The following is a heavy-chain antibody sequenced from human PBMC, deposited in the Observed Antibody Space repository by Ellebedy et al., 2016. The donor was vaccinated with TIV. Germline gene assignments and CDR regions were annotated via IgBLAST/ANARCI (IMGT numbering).Heavy chain of an antibody. CDR3: ATTLGYYDSSWGAFDI. J-gene: IGHJ3*02. Sequence: SLKISXAASGFTFDDYAMHWVRQGPGKGLEWVSGISWNSGSIGYADSVKGRFTISRDNAKNSLYLQMNSLRAEDTALYYCATTLGYYDSSWGAFDIWGQGTMVTVSS. CDR2: ISWNSGSI. D-gene: IGHD3-22*01. CDR1: GFTFDDYA. V-gene: IGHV3-9*01.